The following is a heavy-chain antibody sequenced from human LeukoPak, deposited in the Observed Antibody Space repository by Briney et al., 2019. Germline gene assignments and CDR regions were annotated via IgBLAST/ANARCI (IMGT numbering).Heavy chain of an antibody. D-gene: IGHD3-3*01. CDR2: ISGSGGST. Sequence: GGSLRLSCAASGFTFSSYAMSWVRQAPGKGLEWVSAISGSGGSTYYADSVKGRFTISRDNSKNTLYLQMNSLRAEDTAVYYCAKDGRFLEWSNSNKDAFDIWGQGTMVTVSS. V-gene: IGHV3-23*01. CDR1: GFTFSSYA. J-gene: IGHJ3*02. CDR3: AKDGRFLEWSNSNKDAFDI.